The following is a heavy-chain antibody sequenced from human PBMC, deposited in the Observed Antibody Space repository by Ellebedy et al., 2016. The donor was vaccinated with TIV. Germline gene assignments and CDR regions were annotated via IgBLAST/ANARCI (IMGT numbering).Heavy chain of an antibody. V-gene: IGHV1-18*01. J-gene: IGHJ4*02. Sequence: ASVKVSCKTSGYTFGSYGIGWVRQAPGQGLAWMGWISGYNGNTNYAQKFQARVSMTTDTSTRTAYMELRSLRSDDTAGYYCARGTNGLRSYNDILTGLDSWGQGTLVTVSS. D-gene: IGHD3-9*01. CDR1: GYTFGSYG. CDR3: ARGTNGLRSYNDILTGLDS. CDR2: ISGYNGNT.